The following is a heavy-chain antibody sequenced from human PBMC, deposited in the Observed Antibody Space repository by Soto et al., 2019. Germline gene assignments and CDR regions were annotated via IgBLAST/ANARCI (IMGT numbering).Heavy chain of an antibody. J-gene: IGHJ6*02. CDR2: IYYSGST. Sequence: SQTLSLTCTVSGGSISSGGYYWSWIRQNPGKGQEWIGYIYYSGSTYYNPSLKSRVTISVDTSKNQFSLKLSSVTAADTAVYYCARDFTDYCSGSYYHQPYYYYGMDVCGQGTTVTVSS. CDR3: ARDFTDYCSGSYYHQPYYYYGMDV. V-gene: IGHV4-31*03. CDR1: GGSISSGGYY. D-gene: IGHD3-10*01.